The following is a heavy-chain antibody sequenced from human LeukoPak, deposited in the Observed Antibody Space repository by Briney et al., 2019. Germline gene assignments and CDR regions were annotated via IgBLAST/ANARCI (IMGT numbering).Heavy chain of an antibody. Sequence: GGSLRLSCVASGFTVSSNYMSWVRQAPGKGLEWVSVIYSGGSTYYADSVKGRFTISRDNSKNTLYLQMNSLRAEDTAVYYCARDEARYSYGSDYWGQGTLVTVSS. J-gene: IGHJ4*02. CDR3: ARDEARYSYGSDY. D-gene: IGHD5-18*01. CDR1: GFTVSSNY. V-gene: IGHV3-66*01. CDR2: IYSGGST.